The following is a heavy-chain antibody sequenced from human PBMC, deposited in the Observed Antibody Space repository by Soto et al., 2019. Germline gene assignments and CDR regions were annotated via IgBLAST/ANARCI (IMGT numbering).Heavy chain of an antibody. J-gene: IGHJ4*02. V-gene: IGHV3-66*01. D-gene: IGHD3-10*01. Sequence: SGGSLRLSCAASGLTVSSNYMSWLRQAPGKGLEWVSVIYSGGSTYYADSVKGRFTISRDNSKNTLSLQMNSLRAEDTAVYYCARAGLYGSGTGYFDYWGQGTLVTVSS. CDR2: IYSGGST. CDR1: GLTVSSNY. CDR3: ARAGLYGSGTGYFDY.